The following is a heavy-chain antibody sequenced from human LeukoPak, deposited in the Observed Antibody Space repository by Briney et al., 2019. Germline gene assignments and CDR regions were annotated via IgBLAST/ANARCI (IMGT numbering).Heavy chain of an antibody. D-gene: IGHD1-26*01. CDR2: VKSKTDGGTI. Sequence: GGSLRLSCAASGFTFSNAWMTWVRQTPGKGLEWVARVKSKTDGGTIDYAAPVKGRFTISRDDSENTLYLQMNSLSTDDTALYYCTTYSRGASDYWGQGTLVTVSS. CDR1: GFTFSNAW. J-gene: IGHJ4*02. CDR3: TTYSRGASDY. V-gene: IGHV3-15*01.